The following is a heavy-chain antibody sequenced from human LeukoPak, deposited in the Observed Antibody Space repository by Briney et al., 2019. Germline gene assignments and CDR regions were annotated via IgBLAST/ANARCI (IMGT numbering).Heavy chain of an antibody. J-gene: IGHJ5*02. D-gene: IGHD1-14*01. CDR1: DESLNGYN. Sequence: SETLSLTCAVYDESLNGYNWSWIRQPPGKGLEWIGEMNDSGRTTYNPSLESRATISAERSKNQFSLTLTSVTAADTAVYYCASGSWSRRFAPWGQGTLVTVSS. V-gene: IGHV4-34*01. CDR2: MNDSGRT. CDR3: ASGSWSRRFAP.